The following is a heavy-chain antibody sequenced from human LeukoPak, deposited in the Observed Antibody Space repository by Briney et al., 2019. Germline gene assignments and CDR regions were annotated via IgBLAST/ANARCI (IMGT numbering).Heavy chain of an antibody. CDR2: IYPGDSDT. V-gene: IGHV5-51*01. Sequence: RGESLKISCKGSGYSFTSYWIGWVRQMPGKGLEWMGIIYPGDSDTRYSPSFQGQVTISADKSISTAYLQWSSLKASDTAMYYCARVFGELLIGTQNYYMDVWGKGTTVTVSS. D-gene: IGHD3-10*01. J-gene: IGHJ6*03. CDR1: GYSFTSYW. CDR3: ARVFGELLIGTQNYYMDV.